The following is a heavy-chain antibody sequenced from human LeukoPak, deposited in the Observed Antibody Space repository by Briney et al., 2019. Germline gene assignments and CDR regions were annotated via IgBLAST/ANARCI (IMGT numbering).Heavy chain of an antibody. J-gene: IGHJ4*02. CDR2: VSGLSTYI. V-gene: IGHV3-21*01. CDR3: ARDSPMVRGSAY. CDR1: GFTLSSCT. Sequence: GGSLRLSCAASGFTLSSCTMNWIRQAPGKGLEWLSSVSGLSTYIYYADSVKGRFTISRDNAKNSLYLQMNSLRAEDTAVYYCARDSPMVRGSAYWGQGTLVTVSS. D-gene: IGHD3-10*01.